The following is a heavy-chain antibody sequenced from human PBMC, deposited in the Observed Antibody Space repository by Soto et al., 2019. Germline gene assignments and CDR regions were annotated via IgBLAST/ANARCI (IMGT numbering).Heavy chain of an antibody. V-gene: IGHV4-34*01. Sequence: SETLSLTCAVYGGSFSGYYWSWIRQPPGKGLEWIGEINHSGSTNYNPSLKCRVTISVDTSKNQFSLKLSSVTAADTAVYYCARRVAAAGTDYWGQGTLVTVSS. D-gene: IGHD6-13*01. J-gene: IGHJ4*02. CDR1: GGSFSGYY. CDR3: ARRVAAAGTDY. CDR2: INHSGST.